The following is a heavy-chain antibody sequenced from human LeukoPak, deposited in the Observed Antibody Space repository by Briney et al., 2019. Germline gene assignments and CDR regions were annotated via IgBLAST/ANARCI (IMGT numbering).Heavy chain of an antibody. Sequence: GASLRLSCAASGFTFSSYAMSWVRQAPGKGLEWVSSLSGSSTYIFYADSVKGRFTISRDNAKNSLYLQMNSLRAEDTAVYYCARWGYSYGSDYWGQGTLVTVSS. CDR2: LSGSSTYI. D-gene: IGHD5-18*01. CDR1: GFTFSSYA. V-gene: IGHV3-21*06. CDR3: ARWGYSYGSDY. J-gene: IGHJ4*02.